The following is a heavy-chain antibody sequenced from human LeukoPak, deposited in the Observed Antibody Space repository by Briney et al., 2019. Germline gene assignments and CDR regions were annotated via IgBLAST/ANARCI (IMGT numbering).Heavy chain of an antibody. CDR3: TRGAGWLIDY. J-gene: IGHJ4*02. CDR1: DDSISDYY. CDR2: FHNSGTS. D-gene: IGHD3-16*01. V-gene: IGHV4-59*01. Sequence: LETLSLTCTVSDDSISDYYRGWIRQPPGKGLEWIGYFHNSGTSTYNPSLKSRVTISADTSKNQFSLKLNSLSTADTAVYYCTRGAGWLIDYWGQGILVTVSS.